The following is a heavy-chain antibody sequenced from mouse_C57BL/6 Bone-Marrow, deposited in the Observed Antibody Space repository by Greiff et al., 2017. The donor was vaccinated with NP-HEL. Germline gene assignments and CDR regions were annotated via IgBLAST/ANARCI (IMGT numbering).Heavy chain of an antibody. V-gene: IGHV5-9-1*02. CDR1: GFTFSSYA. Sequence: EVKVEESGEGLVKPGGSLKLSCAASGFTFSSYAMSWVRQTPEKRLEWVAYISSGGDYIYYAATVKGRFTISRDNARNTLYLQMSSLKSEDTAMYYCTRDNWYFDVWGTGTTVTVSS. CDR2: ISSGGDYI. CDR3: TRDNWYFDV. J-gene: IGHJ1*03.